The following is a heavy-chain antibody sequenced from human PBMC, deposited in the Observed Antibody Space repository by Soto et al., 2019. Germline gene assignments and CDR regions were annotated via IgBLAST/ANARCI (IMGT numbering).Heavy chain of an antibody. J-gene: IGHJ4*02. CDR3: ASGSYLWGFFY. D-gene: IGHD1-26*01. V-gene: IGHV4-59*01. Sequence: SETLSLTCTFSGGSISSNYWSWIRQPPGKRLEWIGYIYYSGSTSTNYNPSLKSRVTISVDTSRNQFSLKLSSVTAADTAVYYCASGSYLWGFFYWGQGTLVTAPQ. CDR1: GGSISSNY. CDR2: IYYSGSTST.